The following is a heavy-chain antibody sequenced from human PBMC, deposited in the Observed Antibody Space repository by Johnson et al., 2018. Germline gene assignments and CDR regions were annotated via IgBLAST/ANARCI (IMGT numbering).Heavy chain of an antibody. CDR2: IGHSGST. CDR3: SRGPSCCELGYYFYGMDV. CDR1: GGSFSGYY. D-gene: IGHD2-15*01. V-gene: IGHV4-34*01. Sequence: QVQLQQWGAGLLKPSETLSLTCAVYGGSFSGYYWSWIRRPPGKGLEWIGEIGHSGSTKYNPSLKSRVTISVDTPMNRFSLRLGSVTPADTAVYYWSRGPSCCELGYYFYGMDVWGQGTTVTVSS. J-gene: IGHJ6*02.